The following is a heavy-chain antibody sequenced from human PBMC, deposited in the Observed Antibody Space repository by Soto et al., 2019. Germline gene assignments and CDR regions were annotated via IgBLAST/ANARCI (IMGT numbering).Heavy chain of an antibody. J-gene: IGHJ5*02. CDR1: GGTFSSYA. CDR3: ASGYYDSSGYWFDP. V-gene: IGHV1-18*01. Sequence: ASVKVSCKASGGTFSSYAISWVRQAPGQGLEWMGWISAYNGNTNYAQKLQGRVTMTTDTSTSTAYMELRSLRSDDTAVYYCASGYYDSSGYWFDPWGQGTLVTVSS. D-gene: IGHD3-22*01. CDR2: ISAYNGNT.